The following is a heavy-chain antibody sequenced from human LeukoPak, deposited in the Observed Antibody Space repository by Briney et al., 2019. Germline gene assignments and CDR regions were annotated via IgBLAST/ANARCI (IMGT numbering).Heavy chain of an antibody. J-gene: IGHJ4*02. CDR1: GGSFSGYY. V-gene: IGHV4-34*01. CDR3: ARGRVVGATTPLGY. CDR2: INHSGIT. Sequence: SETLSLTCAVYGGSFSGYYWRWIRQPPAKGLEWIGEINHSGITNYHPSLKSRVTISVDTSKNQFPLKLSSVTAADTAVYYCARGRVVGATTPLGYWGQGTLVTVSS. D-gene: IGHD1-26*01.